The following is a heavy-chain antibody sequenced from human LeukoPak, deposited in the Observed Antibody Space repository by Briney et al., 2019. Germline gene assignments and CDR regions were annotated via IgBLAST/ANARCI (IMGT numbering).Heavy chain of an antibody. V-gene: IGHV3-23*01. D-gene: IGHD3-10*01. Sequence: GGSLRLSCAASGFTFSSYAMSWVRQAPGKGLEWVSAISGSGGSTYYADSVKGRFTISRDNSKNTLYLQMNSLSAEDTAVYYCARGSIRGVTRGSYNWFDPWGQGTPVTVSS. CDR1: GFTFSSYA. J-gene: IGHJ5*02. CDR3: ARGSIRGVTRGSYNWFDP. CDR2: ISGSGGST.